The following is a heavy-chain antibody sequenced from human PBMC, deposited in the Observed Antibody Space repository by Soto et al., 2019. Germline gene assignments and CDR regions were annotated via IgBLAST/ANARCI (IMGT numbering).Heavy chain of an antibody. V-gene: IGHV4-31*03. CDR1: GGSISSGGYY. J-gene: IGHJ3*02. Sequence: KTSETLSLTCTVSGGSISSGGYYWSWTRQHPGKGLEWIGYIYYSGSTYYNPSLKSRVTISVDTSKNQFSLKLSSVTAADTAVYYCARRGVTAIQGAFDIWGQGTMVTVSS. CDR2: IYYSGST. CDR3: ARRGVTAIQGAFDI. D-gene: IGHD2-21*02.